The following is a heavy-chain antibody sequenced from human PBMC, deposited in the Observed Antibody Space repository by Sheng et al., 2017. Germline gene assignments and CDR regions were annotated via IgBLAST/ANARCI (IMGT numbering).Heavy chain of an antibody. V-gene: IGHV4-38-2*02. Sequence: QVVLQESGPGLVKPSETLSLTCVVSADSIISEHYWAWVRQPPGKGLEWIASVRHSGHSNYNPSLRSRVTISVDTSKNQFSLKMTSFTAADTALYFCARDINLQLGXPAWYFDLVGPRHPGPLFPQ. CDR2: VRHSGHS. J-gene: IGHJ2*01. CDR3: ARDINLQLGXPAWYFDL. CDR1: ADSIISEHY. D-gene: IGHD3-16*01.